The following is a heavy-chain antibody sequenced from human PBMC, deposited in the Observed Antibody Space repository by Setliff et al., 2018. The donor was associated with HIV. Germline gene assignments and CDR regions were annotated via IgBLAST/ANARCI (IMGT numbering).Heavy chain of an antibody. V-gene: IGHV4-34*01. CDR2: ITDDGTA. CDR3: ARGRSCESDWCYLYYYYYYGMDV. J-gene: IGHJ6*02. CDR1: GGSFSGYY. D-gene: IGHD2-21*01. Sequence: SETLSLTCAVYGGSFSGYYWSWIRQSPGKGLEWIGEITDDGTATYTSSLKSRVTISLDTSKKQLSLKVTSVTAADTAIYYCARGRSCESDWCYLYYYYYYGMDVWGRGTTVTVSS.